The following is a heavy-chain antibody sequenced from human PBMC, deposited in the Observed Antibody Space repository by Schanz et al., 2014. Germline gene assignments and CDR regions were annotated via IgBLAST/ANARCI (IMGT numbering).Heavy chain of an antibody. CDR3: ARRISHYDFLTGHSPLGPFDI. Sequence: EVQLVESGGGLVKPGGSLRLSCAASGFSFSDYSMSWVRQAPGKGLEWVSSLSGGSSYIFYADSVKGRFTISRDNSKNTLYLQLNSLATDDTAVYYCARRISHYDFLTGHSPLGPFDIWGQGTMVTVSS. D-gene: IGHD3-9*01. CDR1: GFSFSDYS. V-gene: IGHV3-21*01. CDR2: LSGGSSYI. J-gene: IGHJ3*02.